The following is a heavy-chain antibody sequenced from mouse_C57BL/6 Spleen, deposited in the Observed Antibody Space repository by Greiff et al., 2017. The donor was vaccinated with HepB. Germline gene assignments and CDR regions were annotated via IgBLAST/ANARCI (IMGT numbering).Heavy chain of an antibody. CDR3: ARERGNYAERGYFDY. D-gene: IGHD2-1*01. CDR1: GFTFSDYY. V-gene: IGHV5-16*01. J-gene: IGHJ2*01. CDR2: INYDGSST. Sequence: EVQRVESEGGLVQPGSSMKLSCTASGFTFSDYYMAWVRQVPEKGLEWVANINYDGSSTYYLDSLKSRFIISRDNAKNILYLQMSSLKSEDTATYYCARERGNYAERGYFDYWGQGTTLTVSS.